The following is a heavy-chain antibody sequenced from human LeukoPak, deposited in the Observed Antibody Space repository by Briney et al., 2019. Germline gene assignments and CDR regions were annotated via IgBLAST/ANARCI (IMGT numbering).Heavy chain of an antibody. CDR1: GFTFSSYE. Sequence: GGSLRLSCAASGFTFSSYEMNWVRQAPGKGLEWVSYISSSGSNIYYADSVKGRFTISRDNAKNSMYLQMNSLRAEDTAVYYCARAYYYDSSGYYATEYFQHWGQGTLVTVSS. J-gene: IGHJ1*01. CDR3: ARAYYYDSSGYYATEYFQH. D-gene: IGHD3-22*01. V-gene: IGHV3-48*03. CDR2: ISSSGSNI.